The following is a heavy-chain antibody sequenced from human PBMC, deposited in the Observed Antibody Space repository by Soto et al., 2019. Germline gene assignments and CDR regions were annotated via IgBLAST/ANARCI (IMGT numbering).Heavy chain of an antibody. J-gene: IGHJ4*02. Sequence: GGSLRLSCITPGFTFGDYAMIWFRQAPGKGLEWVSFITSKRYDGKTEYAASVKGRFTISRDDSKSVAYLQMNSLRTDDTAVYYCAREKIAAAGTYHPFGYWGQGTLVTVSS. D-gene: IGHD6-13*01. CDR2: ITSKRYDGKT. CDR1: GFTFGDYA. CDR3: AREKIAAAGTYHPFGY. V-gene: IGHV3-49*03.